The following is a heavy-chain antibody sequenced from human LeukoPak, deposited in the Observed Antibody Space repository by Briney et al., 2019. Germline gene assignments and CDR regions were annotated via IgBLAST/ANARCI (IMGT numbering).Heavy chain of an antibody. Sequence: ASVKVSCKASGYTFTGYYIHWVRQAPGQGLEWMGRINPNSGGTNYAQKFQGRVTMTRDTSISTAYMELSRLRSDDTAVYFCARDLEAPYYDFWSGYYPGGFDPWGQGTLVTVSS. V-gene: IGHV1-2*06. CDR3: ARDLEAPYYDFWSGYYPGGFDP. D-gene: IGHD3-3*01. CDR2: INPNSGGT. CDR1: GYTFTGYY. J-gene: IGHJ5*02.